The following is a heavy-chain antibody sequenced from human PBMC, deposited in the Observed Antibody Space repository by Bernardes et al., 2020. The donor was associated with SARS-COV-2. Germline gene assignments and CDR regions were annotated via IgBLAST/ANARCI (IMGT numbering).Heavy chain of an antibody. D-gene: IGHD2-15*01. Sequence: GGSLRLSCAASGFPFSAYWFHWVRQAPGKGPVWVSRINTDGSRTDYAHSVNGRFTIYRDNAENTLYLQMNNLRAEDTAMYFCARDLGGKFGYWGPGTLVTVSS. CDR3: ARDLGGKFGY. J-gene: IGHJ4*02. CDR1: GFPFSAYW. V-gene: IGHV3-74*01. CDR2: INTDGSRT.